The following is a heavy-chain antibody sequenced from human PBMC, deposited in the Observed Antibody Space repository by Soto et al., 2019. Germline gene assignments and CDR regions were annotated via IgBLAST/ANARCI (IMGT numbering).Heavy chain of an antibody. Sequence: SETLSLTCTVSGVPISTDDYYWTWIRQPPGKGLEWIGYIYYSGSTYYNWSLKSRVTISIDTSKNQFSLNLSSVTAADTAVYYCARGLSTHIAVAGMGYFDSWGQGTLVTVSS. CDR1: GVPISTDDYY. CDR2: IYYSGST. D-gene: IGHD6-19*01. CDR3: ARGLSTHIAVAGMGYFDS. V-gene: IGHV4-30-4*01. J-gene: IGHJ4*02.